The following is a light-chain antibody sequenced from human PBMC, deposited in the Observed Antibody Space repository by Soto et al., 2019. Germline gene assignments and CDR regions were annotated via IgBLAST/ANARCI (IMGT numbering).Light chain of an antibody. CDR1: QDIDKK. J-gene: IGKJ5*01. Sequence: DIQMTQSPSSLSAYVGYRVTITCQSRQDIDKKLNWYQQKLGKAPKLLIDDVSNLETAVPSRVSGSGSGTHCTFTIASLQPEDTAIYYCKQYYELPITFGQGTRLEIK. CDR3: KQYYELPIT. V-gene: IGKV1-33*01. CDR2: DVS.